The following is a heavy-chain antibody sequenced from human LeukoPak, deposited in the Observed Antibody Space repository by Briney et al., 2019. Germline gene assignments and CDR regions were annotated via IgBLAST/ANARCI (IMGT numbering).Heavy chain of an antibody. Sequence: GGSLRLSCAASGFTFDDYAMHWVRQAPGKGLEWVSGISWNSGSIGYADSVKGRFTISRDNAKNSLYLQMNSLKAEDTALYYCAKADYGDSGYFQHWGQGTLVTVSS. CDR2: ISWNSGSI. CDR1: GFTFDDYA. J-gene: IGHJ1*01. D-gene: IGHD4-17*01. CDR3: AKADYGDSGYFQH. V-gene: IGHV3-9*01.